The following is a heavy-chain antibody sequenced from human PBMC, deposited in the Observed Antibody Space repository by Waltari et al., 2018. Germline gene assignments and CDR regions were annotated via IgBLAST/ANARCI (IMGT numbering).Heavy chain of an antibody. CDR1: GYTFTGDY. CDR3: ARGFGIVYDSSGYYYY. CDR2: INPNSGGT. J-gene: IGHJ4*02. D-gene: IGHD3-22*01. Sequence: QVQLVQSVAEVKKPGDSVKVSCKASGYTFTGDYLTWVRQAAGQGLEWMGWINPNSGGTNYAQKFQGRVTMTRDTSISTAYMELSRLRSDDTAVYYCARGFGIVYDSSGYYYYWGQGTLVTVSS. V-gene: IGHV1-2*02.